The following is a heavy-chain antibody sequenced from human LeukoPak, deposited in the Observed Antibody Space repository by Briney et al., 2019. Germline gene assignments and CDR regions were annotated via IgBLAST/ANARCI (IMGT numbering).Heavy chain of an antibody. V-gene: IGHV3-48*04. CDR1: GFTFSSYG. Sequence: SGGSLRLSCAASGFTFSSYGMNWVRQAPGKGLEWVSYISSSGRTIDYADSGKVRFTISRDNAKNSLYLQMNSLRVEDTAVYYCARDPYSGSYGDSYYYYMDVWGKGTTVTISS. J-gene: IGHJ6*03. D-gene: IGHD1-26*01. CDR2: ISSSGRTI. CDR3: ARDPYSGSYGDSYYYYMDV.